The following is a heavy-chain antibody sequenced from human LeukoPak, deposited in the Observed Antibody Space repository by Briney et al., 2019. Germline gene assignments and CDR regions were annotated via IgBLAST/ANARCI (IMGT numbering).Heavy chain of an antibody. CDR2: IIPILGIA. Sequence: SVKVSCKASGGTFSSYAISWVRQAPGQGLEWMGRIIPILGIANYAQKFQGRVTITADKSTSTAYMELSSPRSEDTAVYYCARDSKGNYYGMDVWGQGTTVTVSS. J-gene: IGHJ6*02. D-gene: IGHD3-10*01. CDR3: ARDSKGNYYGMDV. CDR1: GGTFSSYA. V-gene: IGHV1-69*04.